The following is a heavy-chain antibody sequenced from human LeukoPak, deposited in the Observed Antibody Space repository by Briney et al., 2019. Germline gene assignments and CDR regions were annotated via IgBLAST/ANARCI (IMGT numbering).Heavy chain of an antibody. CDR2: IEASGGAT. Sequence: GESLRLSCAASGFTFSSYAMYWVRQAPGKGLEWVSSIEASGGATYYADSVKGRFTISRDNSKYTFYLQMNSLRAEDTALYYCAKGSGSGWYGWFAPWGQGTLVTVSS. CDR1: GFTFSSYA. V-gene: IGHV3-23*01. CDR3: AKGSGSGWYGWFAP. D-gene: IGHD6-19*01. J-gene: IGHJ5*02.